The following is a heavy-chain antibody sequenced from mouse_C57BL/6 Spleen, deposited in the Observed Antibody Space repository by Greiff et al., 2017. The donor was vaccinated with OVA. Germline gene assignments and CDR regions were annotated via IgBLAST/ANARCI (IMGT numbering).Heavy chain of an antibody. J-gene: IGHJ2*01. D-gene: IGHD1-1*01. CDR2: IDPSDSYT. V-gene: IGHV1-69*01. Sequence: QVQLQQPGAELVMPGASVKLSCKASGYTFTSYWMHWVKQRPGQGLEWIGEIDPSDSYTNYNQKFKGKSTLTVDKSSSTAYMQLSSLTSEDSAVYYCARGQITTVLAGDYWGQGTTLTVSS. CDR1: GYTFTSYW. CDR3: ARGQITTVLAGDY.